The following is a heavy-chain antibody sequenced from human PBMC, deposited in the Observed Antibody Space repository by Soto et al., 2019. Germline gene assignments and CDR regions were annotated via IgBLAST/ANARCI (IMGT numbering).Heavy chain of an antibody. V-gene: IGHV3-74*01. CDR1: GFTFSSYW. D-gene: IGHD5-12*01. CDR3: ARDRAMATMTFDS. Sequence: PGGSLRLSCAASGFTFSSYWMHWVRQAPGKGLVWVSRINSDGSSTSYADSVKGRFTISRDNAKNSLSLEMTSLTAEDTAVYYCARDRAMATMTFDSWGPGSLVTVSS. J-gene: IGHJ4*02. CDR2: INSDGSST.